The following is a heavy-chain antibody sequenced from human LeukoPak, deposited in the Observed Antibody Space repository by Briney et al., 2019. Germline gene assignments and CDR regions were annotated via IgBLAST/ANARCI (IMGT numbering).Heavy chain of an antibody. V-gene: IGHV4-59*01. D-gene: IGHD1-7*01. Sequence: SETLSLTCTVSGGSISSYYWSWIRQPPGKGLEWIGYIYYSGSTSYNPSLKSRVTISVDTSKNQFSLKLSSVTAADTAVYYCAKPLTGTTLIFDYWGQGTLVTVSS. CDR3: AKPLTGTTLIFDY. CDR2: IYYSGST. J-gene: IGHJ4*02. CDR1: GGSISSYY.